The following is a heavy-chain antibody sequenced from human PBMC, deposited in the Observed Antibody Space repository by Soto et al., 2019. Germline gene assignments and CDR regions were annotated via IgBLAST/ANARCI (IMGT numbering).Heavy chain of an antibody. V-gene: IGHV3-15*07. D-gene: IGHD5-18*01. CDR3: TTRSRGRGYSYAGVDY. CDR1: GFTLSNAW. J-gene: IGHJ4*02. Sequence: SGFTLSNAWMNWVRQAPGKGLEWVGRIKSKTDGGTTDYAAPVKGRFTISRDDSKNTLYLQMNSLKTEDTAVYYCTTRSRGRGYSYAGVDYWGQGTLVTVSS. CDR2: IKSKTDGGTT.